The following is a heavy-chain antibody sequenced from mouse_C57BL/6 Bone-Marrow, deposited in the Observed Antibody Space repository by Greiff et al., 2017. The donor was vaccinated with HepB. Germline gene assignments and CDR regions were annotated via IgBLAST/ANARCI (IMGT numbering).Heavy chain of an antibody. CDR1: GYTFTSYW. V-gene: IGHV1-69*01. CDR3: ARGSHYYGSSYSFAY. J-gene: IGHJ3*01. D-gene: IGHD1-1*01. CDR2: IDPSDSYT. Sequence: QVQLKQPGAELVMPGASVKLSCKASGYTFTSYWMHWVKQRPGQGLEWIGEIDPSDSYTNYNQKFKGKSTLTVDKSSSTAYMQLSSLTSEDSAVYYCARGSHYYGSSYSFAYWGQGTLVTVSA.